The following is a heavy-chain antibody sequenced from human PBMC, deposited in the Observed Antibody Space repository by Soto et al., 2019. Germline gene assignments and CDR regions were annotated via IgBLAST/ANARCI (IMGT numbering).Heavy chain of an antibody. Sequence: PSETLSLTCAVYGGSFSGYYWSWIRQPPGKGLEWIGEINHSGSTNYNPSLKSRVTISVDTSKNQFSLKLSSVTAADTAVYYCATVVAGLDYWGQGTLVTVSS. D-gene: IGHD5-12*01. J-gene: IGHJ4*02. CDR2: INHSGST. CDR3: ATVVAGLDY. CDR1: GGSFSGYY. V-gene: IGHV4-34*01.